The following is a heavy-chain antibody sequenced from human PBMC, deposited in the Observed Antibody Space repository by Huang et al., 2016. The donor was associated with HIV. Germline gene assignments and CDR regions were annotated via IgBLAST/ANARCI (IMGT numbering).Heavy chain of an antibody. Sequence: QVQLVQSGAEVKKPGSSVKVSCKASGGAFRKFAIGWVRQATGQGLEWVGGIIPTLGTANYAQKFQGRVTIIADESTSTAYMELSSLRSEDTAVYYCATVDYYDTSGPQRGYFDNWGQGTLVTVSS. CDR3: ATVDYYDTSGPQRGYFDN. D-gene: IGHD3-22*01. CDR2: IIPTLGTA. V-gene: IGHV1-69*01. CDR1: GGAFRKFA. J-gene: IGHJ4*02.